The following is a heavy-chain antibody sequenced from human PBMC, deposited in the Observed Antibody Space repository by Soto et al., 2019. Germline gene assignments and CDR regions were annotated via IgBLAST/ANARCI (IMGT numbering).Heavy chain of an antibody. V-gene: IGHV4-59*01. CDR3: ARGLHYDSSGYYFRYFDY. J-gene: IGHJ4*02. CDR2: IYYSGST. D-gene: IGHD3-22*01. CDR1: GGSISSYY. Sequence: SETLSLTCTFSGGSISSYYWIWIRQPPGKGLEWIGYIYYSGSTNYNPSLKSRVTISVDTSKNQFSLKLSSVTAADTAVYYCARGLHYDSSGYYFRYFDYWGQGTLVTVSS.